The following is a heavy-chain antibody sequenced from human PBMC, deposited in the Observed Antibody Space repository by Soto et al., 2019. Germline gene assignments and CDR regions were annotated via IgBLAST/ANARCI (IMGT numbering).Heavy chain of an antibody. D-gene: IGHD6-6*01. Sequence: EVQLVESGGGLVQPGGSLRLSCAASGFTFSSFEMNCVRQAPGKGLEWVSKIGSSGSTIWYADSVKGRFTISRDNAKNSLYLQMNSLRGEDTAVYYCARATYSSSYYFDSWGQGTLVTVSS. V-gene: IGHV3-48*03. CDR2: IGSSGSTI. CDR1: GFTFSSFE. CDR3: ARATYSSSYYFDS. J-gene: IGHJ4*02.